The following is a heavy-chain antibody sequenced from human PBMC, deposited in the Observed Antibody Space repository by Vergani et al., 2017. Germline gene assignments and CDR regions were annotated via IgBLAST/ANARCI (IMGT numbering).Heavy chain of an antibody. D-gene: IGHD3-22*01. CDR1: GGSFSGYY. CDR2: INHSGST. V-gene: IGHV4-34*01. J-gene: IGHJ6*02. CDR3: ARGSSYYYDSSGYYLLYYYYGMDV. Sequence: QVQLQQWGAGLLKPSETLSLTCAVYGGSFSGYYWSWIRQPPGKGLEWIGEINHSGSTNYNPSLKSRVTISVDTSKNQFSLKLSSVTAADTAVYYCARGSSYYYDSSGYYLLYYYYGMDVWGQGTTVTVSS.